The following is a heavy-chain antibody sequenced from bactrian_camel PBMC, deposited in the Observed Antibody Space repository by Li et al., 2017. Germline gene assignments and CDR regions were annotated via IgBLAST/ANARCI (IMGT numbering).Heavy chain of an antibody. V-gene: IGHV3S40*01. CDR3: AAVFGRYGSSCSPRGSFNY. Sequence: VQLVESGGGSVQAGGSLRLSCAVSGFTYSRYCMSWVRQTPGEGLEWVSAINSGGGVSYYSDSVAGRFTISRDIAKNAVYLQMDSLKPEDTAMYYCAAVFGRYGSSCSPRGSFNYWGQGTQVTVS. J-gene: IGHJ4*01. CDR2: INSGGGVS. CDR1: GFTYSRYC. D-gene: IGHD2*01.